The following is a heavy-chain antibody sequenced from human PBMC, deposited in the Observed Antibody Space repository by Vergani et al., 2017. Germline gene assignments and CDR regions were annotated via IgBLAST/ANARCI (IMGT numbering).Heavy chain of an antibody. D-gene: IGHD1-1*01. CDR2: IFPADSDT. V-gene: IGHV5-51*01. CDR3: ARHTTYTDS. CDR1: EYSFGNYW. J-gene: IGHJ4*02. Sequence: EVELVQSGPEMRKPGESLKISCKGSEYSFGNYWIGWVRQMPGKGLEWMGIIFPADSDTRYSPSCQGQVTISADKSISTPFLNWHSLKASDTALYYCARHTTYTDSWGQGTLVTVSS.